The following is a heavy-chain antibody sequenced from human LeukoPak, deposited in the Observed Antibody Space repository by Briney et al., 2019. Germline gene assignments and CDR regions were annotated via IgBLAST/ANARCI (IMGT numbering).Heavy chain of an antibody. D-gene: IGHD3-10*01. J-gene: IGHJ4*02. Sequence: GGSLRLSCAASGFTFSSYIMHWVRQAPGKGLEWVSYISSSGSTIYYADSVKGRFTISRDNAKNSLYLQMNSLRAEDTAVYYCARDNYYGSGSSVDFDYWGQGTLVTVSS. CDR1: GFTFSSYI. CDR2: ISSSGSTI. CDR3: ARDNYYGSGSSVDFDY. V-gene: IGHV3-48*04.